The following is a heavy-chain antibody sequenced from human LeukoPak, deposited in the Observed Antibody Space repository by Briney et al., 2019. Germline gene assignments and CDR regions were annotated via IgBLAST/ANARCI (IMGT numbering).Heavy chain of an antibody. CDR3: ARESSWRGITMVRGLDY. CDR1: GGSISSGSYY. CDR2: IYTSGST. J-gene: IGHJ4*02. Sequence: PSQTLSLTCTVSGGSISSGSYYWSWIRQPAGKGLEWIGRIYTSGSTNYNPSLKSRVTISVDTSKNQFSLKLSSVTAADTAVYYCARESSWRGITMVRGLDYWGQGTLVTVSS. D-gene: IGHD3-10*01. V-gene: IGHV4-61*02.